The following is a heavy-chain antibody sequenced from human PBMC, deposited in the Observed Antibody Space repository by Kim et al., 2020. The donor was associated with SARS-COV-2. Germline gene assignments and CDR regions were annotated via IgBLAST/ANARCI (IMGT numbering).Heavy chain of an antibody. CDR3: ARSGSGSYSPNWFDP. J-gene: IGHJ5*02. CDR1: GGTFSSYS. CDR2: IIPVLGVT. D-gene: IGHD3-10*01. V-gene: IGHV1-69*02. Sequence: SVKVSCKASGGTFSSYSINWVRQAPGQGLEWMGRIIPVLGVTNYAQKFQGRVTIAADKSTSTAYMELNSLRSEDTAVYFCARSGSGSYSPNWFDPWGQGTLVTVSS.